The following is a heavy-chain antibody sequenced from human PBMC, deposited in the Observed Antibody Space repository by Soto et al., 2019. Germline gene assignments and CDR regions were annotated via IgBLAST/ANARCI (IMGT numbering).Heavy chain of an antibody. CDR3: ARPRYYYDIGFQH. J-gene: IGHJ1*01. CDR1: GFTFSRYW. V-gene: IGHV3-7*01. Sequence: GGSLRLSCAACGFTFSRYWMNWVRQAPGKGLEWVANIKQDGTEKNYVDSVKGRFTISRDNARNSLYLQMNSLRAEDTAVYYCARPRYYYDIGFQHWGQGTLVTVSS. D-gene: IGHD3-22*01. CDR2: IKQDGTEK.